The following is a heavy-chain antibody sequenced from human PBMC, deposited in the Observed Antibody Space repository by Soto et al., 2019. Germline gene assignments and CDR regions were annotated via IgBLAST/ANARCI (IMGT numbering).Heavy chain of an antibody. CDR1: GGSISSSSYY. D-gene: IGHD3-10*01. CDR3: ARHWLSGSGSYFYYYYGMDV. CDR2: IYYSGST. J-gene: IGHJ6*02. V-gene: IGHV4-39*01. Sequence: SETLSLTCTVSGGSISSSSYYWGWIRQPPGKGLEWIGSIYYSGSTYYNPSLKSRVTISVDTSKNQFSLKLSSVTAADTAVYYCARHWLSGSGSYFYYYYGMDVWGQGTTVTVSS.